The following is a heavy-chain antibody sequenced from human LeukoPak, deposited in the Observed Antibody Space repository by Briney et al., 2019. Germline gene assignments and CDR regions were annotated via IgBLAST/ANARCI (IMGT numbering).Heavy chain of an antibody. CDR2: INHSGST. CDR3: ARGRSRPPAYRSGGSCKQYYFDY. CDR1: GGSFSGYY. D-gene: IGHD2-15*01. V-gene: IGHV4-34*01. Sequence: SETLSLTCAVYGGSFSGYYWSWIRQPPGKGLEWIGEINHSGSTNYNPSLKSRVTISVDTSKNQFSLKLSSVTAADTAVYYCARGRSRPPAYRSGGSCKQYYFDYWGQGTLVTVSS. J-gene: IGHJ4*02.